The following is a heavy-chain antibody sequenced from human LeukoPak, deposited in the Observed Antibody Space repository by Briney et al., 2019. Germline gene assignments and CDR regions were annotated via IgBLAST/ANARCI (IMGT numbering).Heavy chain of an antibody. Sequence: GGSLRLSCAASGFTFSDVWMTWVRQAPGRGMEWVGRIKTKTDGATTDYAAPVKGRFTILRDDSANMLCLQMTSLRTEDTALYYCTTATELIVATVPDNWGQGTLVTVSS. D-gene: IGHD5-12*01. V-gene: IGHV3-15*01. CDR1: GFTFSDVW. CDR3: TTATELIVATVPDN. CDR2: IKTKTDGATT. J-gene: IGHJ4*02.